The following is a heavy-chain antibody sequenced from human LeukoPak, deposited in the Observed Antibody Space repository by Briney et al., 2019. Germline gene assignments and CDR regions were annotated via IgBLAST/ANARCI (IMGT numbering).Heavy chain of an antibody. CDR3: ARFNWGSTYYFDY. D-gene: IGHD7-27*01. J-gene: IGHJ4*02. CDR1: GYSFTSNW. Sequence: GDSLKISGKRSGYSFTSNWIGGVRQMHGKGREWMGVIYPGDSDTRYSPSFQGQVTISADKSITTAYLQWSSLKASDTAMYYCARFNWGSTYYFDYWGQGTLVTVSS. CDR2: IYPGDSDT. V-gene: IGHV5-51*01.